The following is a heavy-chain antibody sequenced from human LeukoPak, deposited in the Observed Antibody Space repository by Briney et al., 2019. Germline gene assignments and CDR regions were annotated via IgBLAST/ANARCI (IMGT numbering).Heavy chain of an antibody. D-gene: IGHD2-21*02. CDR2: IGGGGSDI. CDR1: GFTFSAYA. CDR3: AKYCGGDCFRNFDS. J-gene: IGHJ4*02. Sequence: PGGSLRLSCAASGFTFSAYAMTWVRQAPGRGLEWVSMIGGGGSDIQYADSVKGRFTISRDNSKNTVYLQMDSLRADDTAVYYCAKYCGGDCFRNFDSWVQGTLVTVSS. V-gene: IGHV3-23*01.